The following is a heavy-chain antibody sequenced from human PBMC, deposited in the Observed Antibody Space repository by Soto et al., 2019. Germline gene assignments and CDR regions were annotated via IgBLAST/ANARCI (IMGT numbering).Heavy chain of an antibody. CDR3: ARGVGIAAAGTCDY. D-gene: IGHD6-13*01. J-gene: IGHJ4*02. CDR2: ISYDGSNK. V-gene: IGHV3-30-3*01. CDR1: GFTFSSYA. Sequence: QVQLVESGGGVVQPGRSLRLSCAASGFTFSSYAMHWVRQAPGKGLEWVAVISYDGSNKYYADSVKGRFTISRDNSKNTQYLQMNSLRAEDTAVYYCARGVGIAAAGTCDYWGQGTLVTVSS.